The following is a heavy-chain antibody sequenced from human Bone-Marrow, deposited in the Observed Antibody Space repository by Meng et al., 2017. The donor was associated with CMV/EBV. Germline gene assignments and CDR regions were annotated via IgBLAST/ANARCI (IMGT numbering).Heavy chain of an antibody. CDR2: INSDGSST. CDR3: ARVWNGDVPSPFDY. Sequence: GESLKISCAASGFTFSSYWMHWVRQAPGKGLVWVSRINSDGSSTSYADSVKGRFTISRDNAKNTLYLQMNSLRAEDTAVYYCARVWNGDVPSPFDYWGQGTLVTVSS. J-gene: IGHJ4*02. V-gene: IGHV3-74*01. D-gene: IGHD1-1*01. CDR1: GFTFSSYW.